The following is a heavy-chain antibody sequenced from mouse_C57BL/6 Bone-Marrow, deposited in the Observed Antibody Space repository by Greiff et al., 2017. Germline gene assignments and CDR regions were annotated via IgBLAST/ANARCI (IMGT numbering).Heavy chain of an antibody. CDR2: INPNNGGT. CDR1: GYTFTDYY. Sequence: EVQLQQSGPELVKPGASVKISCKASGYTFTDYYMNWVKQSHGNSLEWIGDINPNNGGTSYNQKFKGKATLTVDKSSSTAYMELRSLKSEDSAVYYCAFYDGYCGPVDYGGQGTTLTVSS. J-gene: IGHJ2*01. V-gene: IGHV1-26*01. CDR3: AFYDGYCGPVDY. D-gene: IGHD2-3*01.